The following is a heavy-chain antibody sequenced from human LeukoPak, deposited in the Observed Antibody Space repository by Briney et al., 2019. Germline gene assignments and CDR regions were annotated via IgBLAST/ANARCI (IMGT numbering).Heavy chain of an antibody. J-gene: IGHJ4*02. Sequence: GGSLRLSCAASGFTFSSYGMHWVRQASGKGLEWVAVISYDGSNKYYADSVKGRFTISRDNSKNTLYLQMNSLRAEDTAVYYCAKDRSSGWKNWGQGTLVTVSS. D-gene: IGHD6-19*01. CDR2: ISYDGSNK. V-gene: IGHV3-30*18. CDR3: AKDRSSGWKN. CDR1: GFTFSSYG.